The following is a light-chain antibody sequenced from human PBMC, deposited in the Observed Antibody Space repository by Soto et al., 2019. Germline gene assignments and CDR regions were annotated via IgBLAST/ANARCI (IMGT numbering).Light chain of an antibody. CDR3: QQSFITPPLT. CDR2: GAS. Sequence: DIQMPQSPSSLSASIGDIITITCRASQSISTYLNWYQQKPGKAPKLLIYGASTLQNGVPSRFSGSGSATDYTLTISGLQPEDFATYYWQQSFITPPLTFGGGTKVEMK. V-gene: IGKV1-39*01. J-gene: IGKJ4*01. CDR1: QSISTY.